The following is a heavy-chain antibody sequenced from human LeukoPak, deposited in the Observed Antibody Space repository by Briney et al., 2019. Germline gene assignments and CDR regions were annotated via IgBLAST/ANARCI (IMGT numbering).Heavy chain of an antibody. D-gene: IGHD3-22*01. Sequence: ASVKVSCKASGYTFTSYGISWVRQAPGRGLEWMGWISAYNGNTNYAQKLQGRVTMTTDTSTSTAYMELRSLRSDDTAVCYCAXXXXXXXXXXXXXXYDSSATDDYWGQGTLVTVSS. V-gene: IGHV1-18*01. CDR1: GYTFTSYG. CDR2: ISAYNGNT. CDR3: AXXXXXXXXXXXXXXYDSSATDDY. J-gene: IGHJ4*02.